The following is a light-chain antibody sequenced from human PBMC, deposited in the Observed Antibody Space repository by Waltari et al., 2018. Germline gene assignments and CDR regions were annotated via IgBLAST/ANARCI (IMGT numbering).Light chain of an antibody. CDR3: LQDNHYPWT. V-gene: IGKV1-6*01. Sequence: AIQMTQSPSSLSASVGDRVTLSCRASQGISNDLGWYQQKPGKAPKLLIFAASSLQSGVPSRFSGSGSGTDFTLTISSLQPEDFATYYCLQDNHYPWTFGQGTKVEIK. CDR2: AAS. J-gene: IGKJ1*01. CDR1: QGISND.